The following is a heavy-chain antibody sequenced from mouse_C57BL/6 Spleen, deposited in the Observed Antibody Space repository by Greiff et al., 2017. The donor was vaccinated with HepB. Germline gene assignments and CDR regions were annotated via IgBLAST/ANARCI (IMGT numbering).Heavy chain of an antibody. CDR2: ISSGSSTI. Sequence: EVQLQESGGGLVKPGGSLKLSCAASGLTFSDYGMHWVRQAPEKGLEWVAYISSGSSTIYYADTVKGRFTISRDNAKNTLFLQMTSLRSEDTAMYYCASPPFYYYGSHWYFDVWGTGTTVTVSS. CDR1: GLTFSDYG. J-gene: IGHJ1*03. V-gene: IGHV5-17*01. CDR3: ASPPFYYYGSHWYFDV. D-gene: IGHD1-1*01.